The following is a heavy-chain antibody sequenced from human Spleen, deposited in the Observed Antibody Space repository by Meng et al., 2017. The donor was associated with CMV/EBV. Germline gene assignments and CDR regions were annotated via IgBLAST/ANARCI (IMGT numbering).Heavy chain of an antibody. CDR3: ATDDPNYYGSGSYPFHY. Sequence: QVQLVQSGSELKKSGASVKVSCKASGYTFTSYAMNWVRQAPGQGLQWIGRINTDTGSPTYAQGFTGRFVFSLDTSVSTTYLQINSLKAGDTALYYCATDDPNYYGSGSYPFHYWGQGTLVTVSS. CDR1: GYTFTSYA. D-gene: IGHD3-10*01. V-gene: IGHV7-4-1*02. CDR2: INTDTGSP. J-gene: IGHJ4*02.